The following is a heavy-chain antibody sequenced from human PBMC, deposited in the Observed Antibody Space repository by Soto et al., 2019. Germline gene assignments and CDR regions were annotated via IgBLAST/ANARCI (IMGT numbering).Heavy chain of an antibody. Sequence: GGSLRLSCAASGFTFSSYAMHWVRQAPGKGLEWVAVISYDGSNKYYADSVKGRFTISRDNSKNTLYLQMNSLRAEDTAVSYCARAASALYGQLVRGHNWVDPWGQGTLVTVSS. CDR3: ARAASALYGQLVRGHNWVDP. V-gene: IGHV3-30*04. D-gene: IGHD6-6*01. CDR1: GFTFSSYA. J-gene: IGHJ5*02. CDR2: ISYDGSNK.